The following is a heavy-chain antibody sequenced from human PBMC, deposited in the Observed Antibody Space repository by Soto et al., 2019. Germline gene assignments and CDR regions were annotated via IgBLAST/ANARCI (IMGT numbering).Heavy chain of an antibody. CDR2: INPATGAA. J-gene: IGHJ3*02. Sequence: QLHLVQSGAVVKKPGASVTVSCSASGYPVTAYYMHWVRQAPGRGLEWMGGINPATGAAKYTQTFQGGDPMTTDTSTSTSFMELSGLTYDGTAVFYCARGGGVGVAGSAAFDMWGQGTLVTVSS. CDR3: ARGGGVGVAGSAAFDM. V-gene: IGHV1-2*02. CDR1: GYPVTAYY. D-gene: IGHD3-3*01.